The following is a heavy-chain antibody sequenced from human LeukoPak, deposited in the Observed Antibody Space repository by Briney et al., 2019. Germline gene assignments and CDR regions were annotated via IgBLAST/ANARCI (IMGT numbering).Heavy chain of an antibody. V-gene: IGHV4-4*07. D-gene: IGHD6-13*01. CDR2: IYTSGST. CDR1: GGSISSYY. J-gene: IGHJ3*02. Sequence: SETLSLTCTVSGGSISSYYWSWIRQPAGKGLEWIGRIYTSGSTNYNPSLKSRVTISVDKSKNQFSLKLSSVTAADTAVYYCARGLGSSWYPFDTFDIWGQGTMVTVSS. CDR3: ARGLGSSWYPFDTFDI.